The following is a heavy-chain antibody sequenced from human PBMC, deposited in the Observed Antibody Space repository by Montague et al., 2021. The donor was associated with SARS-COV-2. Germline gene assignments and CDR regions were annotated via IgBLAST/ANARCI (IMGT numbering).Heavy chain of an antibody. Sequence: SLRLSCAASGFAFGDYALSWVRQAPGKGLEWLGLIKSKAYGETTXYAASVRGRFTISRDDSKNVAYLQMHSLTTEDTAFYYCTRNTGGNSRGAGSWGQGTLVTVSS. J-gene: IGHJ5*02. D-gene: IGHD4-23*01. V-gene: IGHV3-49*04. CDR2: IKSKAYGETT. CDR3: TRNTGGNSRGAGS. CDR1: GFAFGDYA.